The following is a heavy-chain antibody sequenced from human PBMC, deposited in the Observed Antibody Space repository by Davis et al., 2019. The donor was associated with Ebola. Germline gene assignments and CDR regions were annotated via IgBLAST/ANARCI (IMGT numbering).Heavy chain of an antibody. D-gene: IGHD6-19*01. Sequence: GGSLRLSCEASGFYFRSYWMGWVRQAPGKGLEWVSVIYDQSTAYADSVRGRFIISRDKSNNTLYLEMNSLRVDDTAVYYCATTQWLREFDNWGQGTLVTVSS. CDR3: ATTQWLREFDN. CDR1: GFYFRSYW. V-gene: IGHV3-53*05. CDR2: IYDQST. J-gene: IGHJ4*02.